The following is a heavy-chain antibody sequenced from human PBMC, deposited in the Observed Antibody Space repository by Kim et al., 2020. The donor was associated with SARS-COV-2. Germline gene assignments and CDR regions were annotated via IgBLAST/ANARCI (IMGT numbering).Heavy chain of an antibody. Sequence: ASVKVSCKASGYTFTSYGISWVRQAPGQGLEWMGWISAYNGNTNYAQKLQGRVTMTTDTSTRTAYMELRSLRSDDTAVYYCARAHQRITIFGVVPSFDYWGQGPLDPVSS. J-gene: IGHJ4*02. CDR2: ISAYNGNT. V-gene: IGHV1-18*01. D-gene: IGHD3-3*01. CDR3: ARAHQRITIFGVVPSFDY. CDR1: GYTFTSYG.